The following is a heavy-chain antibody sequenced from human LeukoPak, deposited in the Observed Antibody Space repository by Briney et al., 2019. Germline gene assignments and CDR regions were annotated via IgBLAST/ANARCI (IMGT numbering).Heavy chain of an antibody. CDR2: IRYDGSNK. CDR3: AKVAEYSSVSYYFDY. D-gene: IGHD6-19*01. J-gene: IGHJ4*02. V-gene: IGHV3-30*02. CDR1: GFTFSSYG. Sequence: PGGSLRLSCAASGFTFSSYGMHWVRQAPGKGLEGVAFIRYDGSNKYYADSVKGRFTISRDNSKNTLYLQMNSLRAEDTAVYYCAKVAEYSSVSYYFDYWGQGTLVTVSS.